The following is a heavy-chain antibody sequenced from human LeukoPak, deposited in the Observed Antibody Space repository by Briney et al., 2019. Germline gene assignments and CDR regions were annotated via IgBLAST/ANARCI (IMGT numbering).Heavy chain of an antibody. J-gene: IGHJ4*02. CDR3: ARGRPLVTTVTTRRKLKAFDY. V-gene: IGHV4-34*01. CDR1: GGSFSGYY. D-gene: IGHD4-17*01. CDR2: INHSGST. Sequence: SETLSLTCAVYGGSFSGYYWSWIRQPPGKGLEWIGEINHSGSTNYNPSLKSRVTISVDTSKNQFSLKLSSVTAADTAVYYCARGRPLVTTVTTRRKLKAFDYWGQGTLVTVSS.